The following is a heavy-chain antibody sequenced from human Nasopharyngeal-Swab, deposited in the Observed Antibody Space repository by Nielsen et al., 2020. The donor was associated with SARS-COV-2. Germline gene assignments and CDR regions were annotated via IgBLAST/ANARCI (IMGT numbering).Heavy chain of an antibody. CDR2: LFPHDSDT. Sequence: GGSLRLSCKVSGYSFSSYWIVWVLQMPGKFLACMVILFPHDSDTRYSPSFEGHVTISADKSINTAYLQWSSLKASDTAMYYCARYCSSANCYYDYWGQGTQGTGYS. D-gene: IGHD2-2*01. CDR3: ARYCSSANCYYDY. J-gene: IGHJ4*02. CDR1: GYSFSSYW. V-gene: IGHV5-51*01.